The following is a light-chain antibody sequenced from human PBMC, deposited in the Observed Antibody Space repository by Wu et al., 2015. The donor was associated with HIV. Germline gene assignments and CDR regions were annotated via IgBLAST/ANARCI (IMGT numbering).Light chain of an antibody. CDR2: GPS. CDR3: QQYGGSPPYT. J-gene: IGKJ2*01. CDR1: QSISSSF. Sequence: TVLTQSPGTLSLSPGERATLSCRASQSISSSFLAWYQQKPGQAPRLLIYGPSNRATGIPDRFSGSGSERDFTLTINGLEPEDFAVYYCQQYGGSPPYTFGQGTKAGDQT. V-gene: IGKV3-20*01.